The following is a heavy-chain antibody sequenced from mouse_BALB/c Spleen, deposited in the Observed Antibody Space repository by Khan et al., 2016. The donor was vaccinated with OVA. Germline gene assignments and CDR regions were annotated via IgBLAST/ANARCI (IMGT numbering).Heavy chain of an antibody. V-gene: IGHV5-9*04. Sequence: EVELVESGGALVKPGGSLKLSCAASGFTFSTYSMPWVRQTPEKRLEWVATINRDGDYTYFPASVTGRFTISRDNAKNTLYLQMSSLRSEDTAMYYCSRSPYGNFAYWGEGTLVTVSA. D-gene: IGHD2-1*01. J-gene: IGHJ3*01. CDR3: SRSPYGNFAY. CDR1: GFTFSTYS. CDR2: INRDGDYT.